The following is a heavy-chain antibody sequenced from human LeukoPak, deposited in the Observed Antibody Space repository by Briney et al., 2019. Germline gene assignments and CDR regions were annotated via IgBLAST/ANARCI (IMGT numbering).Heavy chain of an antibody. CDR2: IHYSGSS. V-gene: IGHV4-59*03. CDR1: GVSTSNFY. CDR3: ALAPNSNWFDF. J-gene: IGHJ5*01. Sequence: PSETLSLTCTVSGVSTSNFYWNWLRQSPGKGLEWIGNIHYSGSSVYNPSLKSRGTISIDTSRRQFFLKLNSVTAADTAVYFCALAPNSNWFDFWGPGTLVTVSS. D-gene: IGHD2-8*01.